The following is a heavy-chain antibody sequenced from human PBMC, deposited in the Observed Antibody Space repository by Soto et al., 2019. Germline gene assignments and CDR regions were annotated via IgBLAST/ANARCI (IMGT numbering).Heavy chain of an antibody. J-gene: IGHJ4*02. CDR1: GFTFRSYA. D-gene: IGHD6-19*01. V-gene: IGHV3-23*01. Sequence: EVQLLESGGGLVQTGGSLRLSCAASGFTFRSYAMTWVRQAPGRGLEWVSALSGTGSRAYYADSLKGRFTISRDNYQNTVYLQMNIPGVEGTAMYYWAKDVDSRGWGGKLDYWGQGTLVTVSS. CDR2: LSGTGSRA. CDR3: AKDVDSRGWGGKLDY.